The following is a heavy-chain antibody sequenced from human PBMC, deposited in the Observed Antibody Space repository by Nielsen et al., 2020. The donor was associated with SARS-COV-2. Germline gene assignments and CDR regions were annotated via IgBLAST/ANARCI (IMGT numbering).Heavy chain of an antibody. CDR2: IYYSGST. D-gene: IGHD3-3*01. Sequence: SETLSLTCAVSGGSISSYYWSWIRQPPGTGLEWIGYIYYSGSTNYNPSLKSRVTISVDTSKNQFSLKLSSVTAADTAVYYCARAGGITIFGVVSHFDYWGQGTLVTVSS. CDR1: GGSISSYY. J-gene: IGHJ4*02. V-gene: IGHV4-59*01. CDR3: ARAGGITIFGVVSHFDY.